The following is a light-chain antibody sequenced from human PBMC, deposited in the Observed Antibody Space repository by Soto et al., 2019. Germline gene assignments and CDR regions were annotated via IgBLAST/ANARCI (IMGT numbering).Light chain of an antibody. J-gene: IGKJ2*01. CDR3: QQRTNWPPGFT. Sequence: FVLTQSPATLSLSPGERATLSCRASQSVSSYLAWYQLKPGQAPRLLIYDASNRATGVPARFSGSGSGTDFTLTISSLEPEDFAVYYCQQRTNWPPGFTFGQGTKLEIK. CDR1: QSVSSY. V-gene: IGKV3-11*01. CDR2: DAS.